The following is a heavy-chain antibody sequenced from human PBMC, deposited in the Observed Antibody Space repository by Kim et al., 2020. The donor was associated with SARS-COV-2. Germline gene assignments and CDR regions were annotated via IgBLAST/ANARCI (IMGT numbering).Heavy chain of an antibody. CDR3: ARGCKTDWYVWTH. J-gene: IGHJ4*02. CDR2: INHSENT. V-gene: IGHV4-34*01. CDR1: GGPFTDHY. Sequence: SETLSLTCAVSGGPFTDHYWSWIRQPPGQGMEWMGEINHSENTAYNPTLTSRVAISVDTSKTEVSLRLYFVTAAATAVYFCARGCKTDWYVWTHWGQGTLVSVSS. D-gene: IGHD3-9*01.